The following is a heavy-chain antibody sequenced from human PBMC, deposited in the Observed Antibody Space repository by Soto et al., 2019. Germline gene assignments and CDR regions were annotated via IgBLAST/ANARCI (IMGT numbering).Heavy chain of an antibody. CDR2: ITYDGSNK. D-gene: IGHD1-7*01. V-gene: IGHV3-30*18. J-gene: IGHJ4*02. CDR1: GFNFDNYG. CDR3: AKDRVGGTFYTPLGF. Sequence: GGSLRLSCQASGFNFDNYGMHWVRQSPGKGLEWVAVITYDGSNKYYADSVKGRFTISRDNSKNTLSLHLNTLKPEDTAVYHCAKDRVGGTFYTPLGFWGQGTLVTVSS.